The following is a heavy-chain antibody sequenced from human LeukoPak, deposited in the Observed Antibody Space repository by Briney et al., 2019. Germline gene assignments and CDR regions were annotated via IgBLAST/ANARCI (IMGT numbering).Heavy chain of an antibody. D-gene: IGHD1-14*01. CDR2: LYSDGNT. CDR1: GFTVITND. V-gene: IGHV3-53*01. CDR3: AKGVEPLAANTLAY. J-gene: IGHJ4*02. Sequence: GGSLRLSCAAPGFTVITNDMTWVRQAPGKGLEWVSVLYSDGNTKYADSVQGRFTISRDNSKNTLYLEMNSLSPDDTAVYYCAKGVEPLAANTLAYWGQGTLVTVSS.